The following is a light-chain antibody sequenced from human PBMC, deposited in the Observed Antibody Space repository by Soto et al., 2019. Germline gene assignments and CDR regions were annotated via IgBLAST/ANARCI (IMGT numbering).Light chain of an antibody. Sequence: QSVLTQPPSASGSPGQSVTISCTGTSSDVGGYNYVSWYQQHPGKAPKLMINEVSKRPSGVPDRFSGSKSGNTASLTVSRLQAEDEADYYCSSYAGSNNSLYVFGTGTKVTVL. CDR3: SSYAGSNNSLYV. J-gene: IGLJ1*01. V-gene: IGLV2-8*01. CDR1: SSDVGGYNY. CDR2: EVS.